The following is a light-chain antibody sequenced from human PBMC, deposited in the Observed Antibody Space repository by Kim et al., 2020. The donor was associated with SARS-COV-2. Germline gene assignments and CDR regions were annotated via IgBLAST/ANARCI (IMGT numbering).Light chain of an antibody. Sequence: SYELTQPPSVSVSPGQTAIISCSGDQLGHKFVSWFQQKPGQSPVLVIHEDNKRPSGIPERFSGSNSGNTATLTISGTQAMDEADYYCQAWDSSTAAFGGGTQLTFL. J-gene: IGLJ2*01. CDR2: EDN. CDR1: QLGHKF. CDR3: QAWDSSTAA. V-gene: IGLV3-1*01.